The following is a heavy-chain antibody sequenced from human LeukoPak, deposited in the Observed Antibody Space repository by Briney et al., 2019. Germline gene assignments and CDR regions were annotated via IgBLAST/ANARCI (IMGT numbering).Heavy chain of an antibody. D-gene: IGHD1-26*01. J-gene: IGHJ4*02. V-gene: IGHV1-69*04. CDR2: IIPILGIA. Sequence: SVKVSCKASGGTFSNYAINWVRQAPGQGLEWMGRIIPILGIANYAQKFQGRVTITADKSTSTAYMELSSLRSEDTAVYYCAISRSHGAFYNFDYWGQGTLVTVSS. CDR1: GGTFSNYA. CDR3: AISRSHGAFYNFDY.